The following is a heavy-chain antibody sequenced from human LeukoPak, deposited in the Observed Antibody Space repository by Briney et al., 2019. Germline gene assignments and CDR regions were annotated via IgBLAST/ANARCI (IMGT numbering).Heavy chain of an antibody. CDR2: ISSSSTYI. V-gene: IGHV3-21*01. Sequence: PGGSLRLSRAASGCTFSSYSMNWVRQAPGKGLEWVSSISSSSTYIYYADSVKGRFTISRDNAKNSLYLQMNSLRAEDTAVFYCARNTITGYYYGMDVWGQGTTVTVSS. CDR3: ARNTITGYYYGMDV. CDR1: GCTFSSYS. J-gene: IGHJ6*02. D-gene: IGHD3-10*01.